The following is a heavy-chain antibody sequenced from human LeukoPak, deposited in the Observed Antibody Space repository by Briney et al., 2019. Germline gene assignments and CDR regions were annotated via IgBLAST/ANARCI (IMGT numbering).Heavy chain of an antibody. CDR2: ITSDGSST. D-gene: IGHD6-19*01. CDR1: GFTFSSYW. CDR3: ARPMEYSSAWYSV. V-gene: IGHV3-74*01. Sequence: GGSLRLSCAASGFTFSSYWMHWVRQAPGKGLVWVSRITSDGSSTSYADSVKGRFTISRDNAKNTLYLQMNSLRAEDTAVYYCARPMEYSSAWYSVWGQGTLVTVSS. J-gene: IGHJ4*02.